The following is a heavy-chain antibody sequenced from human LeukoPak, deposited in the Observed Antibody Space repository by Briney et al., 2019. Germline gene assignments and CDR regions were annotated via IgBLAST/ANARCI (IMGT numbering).Heavy chain of an antibody. CDR1: GGSISSSSYY. V-gene: IGHV4-39*01. CDR3: ASLILQHYYYYMDV. D-gene: IGHD2-15*01. CDR2: IYYSGST. J-gene: IGHJ6*03. Sequence: SETLSLTCTVSGGSISSSSYYWGWIRQPPGKGLEWIVSIYYSGSTYYNPSLKSRVTISVDTSKNQFSLKLSSVTAADTAVYYCASLILQHYYYYMDVWGKGTTVTVSS.